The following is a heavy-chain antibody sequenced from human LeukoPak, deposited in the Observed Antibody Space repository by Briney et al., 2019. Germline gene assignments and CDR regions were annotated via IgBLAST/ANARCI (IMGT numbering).Heavy chain of an antibody. V-gene: IGHV3-53*04. J-gene: IGHJ4*02. CDR2: IYSGGST. Sequence: GGSLRLFCTASGFTFGDYAMSWVRQAPGKGLEWVSVIYSGGSTNYADSVKGRFTISRHTSENTLYFQMNSLRPEDTAVYFCVRDNYGSGTYYHEYWGQGTLVTVSP. CDR1: GFTFGDYA. D-gene: IGHD3-10*01. CDR3: VRDNYGSGTYYHEY.